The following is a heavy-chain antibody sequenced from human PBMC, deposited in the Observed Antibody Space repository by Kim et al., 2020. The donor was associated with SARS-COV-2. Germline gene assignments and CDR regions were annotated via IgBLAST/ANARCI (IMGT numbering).Heavy chain of an antibody. Sequence: GGSLRLSCAASGFTFSSYWMHWVRQAPGKGLVCVSRINSDGSSTSYADSVKGRFTISRDNAKNTLYLQMNSLRAEDTAVYYCARVSSGFKAFDYWGQGTLVTVSS. CDR2: INSDGSST. V-gene: IGHV3-74*01. D-gene: IGHD6-19*01. CDR1: GFTFSSYW. CDR3: ARVSSGFKAFDY. J-gene: IGHJ4*02.